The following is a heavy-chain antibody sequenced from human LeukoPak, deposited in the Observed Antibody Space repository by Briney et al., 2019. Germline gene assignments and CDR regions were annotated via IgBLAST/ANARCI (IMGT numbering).Heavy chain of an antibody. Sequence: SETLSLTCTLSGGSISTYYWNWIRQHPGKGLEWIGYIYYTGSTNYNPSLKSRVTISVDTSKNQFSLKLSSVTAADTAVYYCARSGGYSSSWSLWGQGTLVTVSS. V-gene: IGHV4-59*01. CDR1: GGSISTYY. D-gene: IGHD6-13*01. CDR2: IYYTGST. CDR3: ARSGGYSSSWSL. J-gene: IGHJ4*02.